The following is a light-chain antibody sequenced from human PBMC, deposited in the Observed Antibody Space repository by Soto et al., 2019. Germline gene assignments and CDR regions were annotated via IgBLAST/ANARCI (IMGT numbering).Light chain of an antibody. CDR2: GAS. CDR1: QSVGSK. Sequence: EIVMTQSPDTLAMSPGERATLSCRASQSVGSKLAWYQQKPGQAPRLLIYGASTRATGIPARFIGSGSGTEFTLTISSLQSEDFAVYYFQQYNDWPPMYTFGQGTKLEIK. CDR3: QQYNDWPPMYT. V-gene: IGKV3-15*01. J-gene: IGKJ2*01.